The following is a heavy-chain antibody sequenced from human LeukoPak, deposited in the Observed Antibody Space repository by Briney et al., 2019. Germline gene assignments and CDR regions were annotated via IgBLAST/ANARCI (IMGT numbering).Heavy chain of an antibody. CDR2: ISRSSSYI. CDR3: ARWYSYWRWLQSTRGGLFAFDI. D-gene: IGHD5-24*01. J-gene: IGHJ3*02. CDR1: GFTFSSYS. V-gene: IGHV3-21*01. Sequence: PGGSLGLSCAASGFTFSSYSMNWVRQAPGKGLEWVSSISRSSSYIYYADSVRGRFTISRDNAKNSLYLQMNSLRAEDTAVYYCARWYSYWRWLQSTRGGLFAFDIWGQGTMVTVSS.